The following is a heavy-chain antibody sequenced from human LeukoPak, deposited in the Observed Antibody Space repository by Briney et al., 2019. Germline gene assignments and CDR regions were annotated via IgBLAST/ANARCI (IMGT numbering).Heavy chain of an antibody. V-gene: IGHV4-30-4*08. CDR2: IYYSGST. D-gene: IGHD5-12*01. CDR1: GGSISSGDYY. Sequence: PSETLSLTCTVSGGSISSGDYYWSWIRQPPGKGLEWIGYIYYSGSTYYNPSLKSRVTISVDTSKNQFSLKLSSVTAADTAVYYCARLSGYIRGWFDPWGQGTLVTVSS. J-gene: IGHJ5*02. CDR3: ARLSGYIRGWFDP.